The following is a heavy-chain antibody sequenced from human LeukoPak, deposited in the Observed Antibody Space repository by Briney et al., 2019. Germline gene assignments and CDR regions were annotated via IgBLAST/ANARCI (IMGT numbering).Heavy chain of an antibody. J-gene: IGHJ4*02. V-gene: IGHV3-7*01. D-gene: IGHD6-19*01. CDR3: ARFALGPIAVAPYFDY. CDR1: GFTFSSDW. Sequence: GGALRLSCAPCGFTFSSDWMSWVPQAPGKGLEGGANIKQEGSEKYYVESLKGRFTISRDNAKNSLYLKMNSLRAEDTAVYYCARFALGPIAVAPYFDYWGQGTLVTVSS. CDR2: IKQEGSEK.